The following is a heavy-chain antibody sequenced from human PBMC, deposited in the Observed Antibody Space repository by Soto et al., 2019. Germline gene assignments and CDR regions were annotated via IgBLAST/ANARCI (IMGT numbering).Heavy chain of an antibody. CDR2: IYYSGST. CDR1: GGSVSSYY. D-gene: IGHD1-26*01. J-gene: IGHJ4*02. CDR3: AGIYSGSPGGTLRY. Sequence: SETLSLTCTVSGGSVSSYYWSWIRQPPGKGLEWIGYIYYSGSTYYNPSLKSRVTLSVDTSKNQFSLKLSSVTAADTAVYYCAGIYSGSPGGTLRYWGQGTLVTVSS. V-gene: IGHV4-59*06.